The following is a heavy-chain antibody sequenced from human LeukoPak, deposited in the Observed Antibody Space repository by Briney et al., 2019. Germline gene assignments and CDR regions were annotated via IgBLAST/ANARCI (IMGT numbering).Heavy chain of an antibody. CDR3: ARLSRIATAEAYSYHSLDI. CDR2: VYYTGSS. D-gene: IGHD6-13*01. J-gene: IGHJ6*02. V-gene: IGHV4-59*11. Sequence: SETLSLTCTVAGGSINDQAWCWVRQPPGRGLEWIGCVYYTGSSEYNASLKSRLTISTDTSNNQVSLKVTSVTAADTAIYSCARLSRIATAEAYSYHSLDICGQGTTVTVSS. CDR1: GGSINDQA.